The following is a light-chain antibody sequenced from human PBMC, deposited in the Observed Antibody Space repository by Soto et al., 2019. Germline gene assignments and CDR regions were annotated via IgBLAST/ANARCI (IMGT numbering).Light chain of an antibody. CDR2: YDS. CDR3: QVWGSGSDHHVV. J-gene: IGLJ2*01. Sequence: SYELTQPPSVSVAPGKTARITCGGNNIGSKSVHWYQQKPGQAPVLVIYYDSDRPSGIPERFSGSNSGNTATLTISRVEAGDEADYYCQVWGSGSDHHVVFGGGTKLTVL. CDR1: NIGSKS. V-gene: IGLV3-21*04.